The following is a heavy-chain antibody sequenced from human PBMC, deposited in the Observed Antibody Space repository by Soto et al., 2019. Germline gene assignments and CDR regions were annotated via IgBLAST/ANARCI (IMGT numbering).Heavy chain of an antibody. CDR3: ARDQGGSYYY. V-gene: IGHV1-18*04. J-gene: IGHJ4*02. D-gene: IGHD1-26*01. Sequence: ASVKVSCKASGYSFMSHYIHWLRQAPGQGLEWMGWMSPDSGNTNYAQKLQGRVTMTTDTSTSTAYMELRSLRSDDTAVYYCARDQGGSYYYWGQGTLVTVSS. CDR2: MSPDSGNT. CDR1: GYSFMSHY.